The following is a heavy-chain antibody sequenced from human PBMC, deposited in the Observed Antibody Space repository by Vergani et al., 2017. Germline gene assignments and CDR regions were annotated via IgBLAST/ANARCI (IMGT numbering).Heavy chain of an antibody. V-gene: IGHV3-11*06. D-gene: IGHD6-13*01. Sequence: QVQLVESGGGLVKPGGSLRLSCAASGFTFSDYYMSWIRQAPGKGLEWVSYISSSSSYTNYADSVKGRFTISRDNAKNSLYLQMNSLRAEDTAVYYCARYEGGAAAGTFCFDPWGQGTLVTGSS. J-gene: IGHJ5*02. CDR1: GFTFSDYY. CDR2: ISSSSSYT. CDR3: ARYEGGAAAGTFCFDP.